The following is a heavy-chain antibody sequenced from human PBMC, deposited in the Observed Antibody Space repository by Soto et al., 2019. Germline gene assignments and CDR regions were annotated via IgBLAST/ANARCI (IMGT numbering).Heavy chain of an antibody. Sequence: GGSLRLSCAASGFTFDDYTMHWVRQAPGKGLEWVSLISWDGGSTYYADSVKGRFTISRDNSKNSLYLQMNSLRTEDTALYYCAKDLGLGVMKAAGAYYYGMDVWGQGTTVTVSS. J-gene: IGHJ6*02. D-gene: IGHD2-15*01. CDR2: ISWDGGST. CDR1: GFTFDDYT. CDR3: AKDLGLGVMKAAGAYYYGMDV. V-gene: IGHV3-43*01.